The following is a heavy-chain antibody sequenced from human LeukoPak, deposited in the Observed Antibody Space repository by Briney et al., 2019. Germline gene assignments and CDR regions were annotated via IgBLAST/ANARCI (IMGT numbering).Heavy chain of an antibody. Sequence: ASVKVSCKASGYTFTGYYMHWVRQAPGQGLEWMGWINPNSGGTNYAQKFQGRVTMTRDTSISTAYMELSRLRSDDTAVYYCARVFIVGATVDYWGQGTLVTVSS. CDR3: ARVFIVGATVDY. CDR2: INPNSGGT. V-gene: IGHV1-2*02. D-gene: IGHD1-26*01. J-gene: IGHJ4*02. CDR1: GYTFTGYY.